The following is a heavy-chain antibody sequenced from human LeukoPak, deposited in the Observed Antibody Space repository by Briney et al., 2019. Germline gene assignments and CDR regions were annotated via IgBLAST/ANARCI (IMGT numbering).Heavy chain of an antibody. CDR1: GFTFSSYA. CDR3: AKDLLVAAALDY. Sequence: PGGSLRLSCAASGFTFSSYAMGCVRQAPGKGLEWVSAISGSGGSTYYADSVKGRFTISRDNSKNTLYLQMNSLRAEDTAVYYCAKDLLVAAALDYWGQGTLVTVSS. CDR2: ISGSGGST. J-gene: IGHJ4*02. V-gene: IGHV3-23*01. D-gene: IGHD6-13*01.